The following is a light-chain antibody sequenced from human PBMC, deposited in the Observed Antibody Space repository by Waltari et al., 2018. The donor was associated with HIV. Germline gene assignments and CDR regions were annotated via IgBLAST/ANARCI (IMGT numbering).Light chain of an antibody. CDR3: TTWDSSVTAWV. CDR1: SPNIGSDF. CDR2: SND. J-gene: IGLJ3*02. V-gene: IGLV1-47*02. Sequence: QSVLTQPPSASGTPGQSVTISCSGSSPNIGSDFVYWYQQLPGTAPKLLIYSNDQRPSGVPDRFSGSKSGTSASLAISGLRSEDEADYYCTTWDSSVTAWVFGGGTKLTVL.